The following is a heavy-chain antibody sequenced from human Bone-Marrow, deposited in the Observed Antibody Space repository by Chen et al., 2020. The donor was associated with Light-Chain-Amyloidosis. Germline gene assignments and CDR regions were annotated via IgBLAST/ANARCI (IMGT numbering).Heavy chain of an antibody. CDR2: INLNSGAT. CDR3: ARDTVSTIGNFDY. CDR1: GYIFTGYY. Sequence: QVQLVQSGAEVKRTGASVKVSCKASGYIFTGYYIHWVRQAPGQGLEWMGWINLNSGATMYSQKIQGRVTMTRDTSISTAYMELSRLRSDDTAVYYCARDTVSTIGNFDYWGQGTLVTVSS. D-gene: IGHD1-1*01. V-gene: IGHV1-2*02. J-gene: IGHJ4*02.